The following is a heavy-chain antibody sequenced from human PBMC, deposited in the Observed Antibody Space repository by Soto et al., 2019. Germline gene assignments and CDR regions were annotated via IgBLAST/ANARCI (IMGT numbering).Heavy chain of an antibody. D-gene: IGHD6-19*01. Sequence: GESLKISCKGSGYSFTSYWISWVRQMPGKGLEWMGRIDPSDSYTNYSPSFQGHDTISADKSISTAYLKWSSLKASDTAMFYCARQRAVAGLNYYYYGMDVWGQGTTVTVSS. CDR3: ARQRAVAGLNYYYYGMDV. CDR2: IDPSDSYT. V-gene: IGHV5-10-1*01. J-gene: IGHJ6*02. CDR1: GYSFTSYW.